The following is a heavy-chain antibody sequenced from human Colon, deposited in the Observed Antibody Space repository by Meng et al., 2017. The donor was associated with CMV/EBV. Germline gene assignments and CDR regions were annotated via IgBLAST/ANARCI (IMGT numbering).Heavy chain of an antibody. CDR1: GDSFSGRIYY. CDR3: ARMALHWYFDL. J-gene: IGHJ2*01. D-gene: IGHD5-24*01. V-gene: IGHV4-39*07. Sequence: QVQRREPGPGLVKPTETLSLTCTVSGDSFSGRIYYWAWNRQPPGKGLEWIASIYYTANDYHNPSLKSRVTISIDTSNNQFALRLTSVTAADTAVYYCARMALHWYFDLWGRGTLVTVSS. CDR2: IYYTAND.